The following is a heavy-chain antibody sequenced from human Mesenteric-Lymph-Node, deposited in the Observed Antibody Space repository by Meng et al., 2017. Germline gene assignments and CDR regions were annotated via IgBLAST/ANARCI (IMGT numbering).Heavy chain of an antibody. CDR2: IPHRGSS. V-gene: IGHV4-30-4*01. CDR1: GGSIRSGDYY. CDR3: LRGSGGSV. J-gene: IGHJ1*01. Sequence: QGQLQESGPGLVKPSQTLSLTCTVSGGSIRSGDYYWSWIRQPPGKGLEWIGEIPHRGSSAYNPSLKSRVSMSIDKSKNQFSLKLTSVTAADTAVYHCLRGSGGSVWGQGTLVTVSS. D-gene: IGHD3-10*01.